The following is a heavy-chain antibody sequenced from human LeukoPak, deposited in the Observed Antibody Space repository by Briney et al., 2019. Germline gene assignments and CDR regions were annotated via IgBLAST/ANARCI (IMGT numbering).Heavy chain of an antibody. Sequence: PSETLSLTCTVSGGSISSGDYYWSWIRQPPGKGLEWIGYIYYSGSTYYNPSLKSRITISVDTSKNQFSLKLASVTAADTAVYYCARDYNSVTHWFFDLWGRGTLVTVSP. CDR3: ARDYNSVTHWFFDL. D-gene: IGHD4-17*01. V-gene: IGHV4-30-4*02. J-gene: IGHJ2*01. CDR2: IYYSGST. CDR1: GGSISSGDYY.